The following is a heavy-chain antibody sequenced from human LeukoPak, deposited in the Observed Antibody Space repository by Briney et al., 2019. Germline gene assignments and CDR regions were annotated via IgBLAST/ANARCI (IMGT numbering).Heavy chain of an antibody. D-gene: IGHD2-2*01. CDR3: AGTEVVPAASDY. V-gene: IGHV4-34*01. J-gene: IGHJ4*02. CDR1: GGSFSGYY. CDR2: INHSGST. Sequence: SETLSLTCAVYGGSFSGYYWSWIRQPPGKGLEWIGEINHSGSTNYNPSLKSRVTISVDTSKNQFSLKLSSVTAADTAVYYCAGTEVVPAASDYWGQGTLVTVSS.